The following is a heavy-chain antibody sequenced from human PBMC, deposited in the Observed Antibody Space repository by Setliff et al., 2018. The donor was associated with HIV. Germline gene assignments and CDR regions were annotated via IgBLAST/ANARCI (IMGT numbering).Heavy chain of an antibody. J-gene: IGHJ4*02. CDR3: ARRPPYSSSPRDFFDF. Sequence: SETLSLTCAVSGGPFSDFFWTWVRQPPGEGLEWMGEISHSGGTNYNPSLESRLTISIDTSRNQFSLRLTSVSVADTAVYLCARRPPYSSSPRDFFDFWGPGTRVTVSS. CDR1: GGPFSDFF. CDR2: ISHSGGT. D-gene: IGHD6-6*01. V-gene: IGHV4-34*01.